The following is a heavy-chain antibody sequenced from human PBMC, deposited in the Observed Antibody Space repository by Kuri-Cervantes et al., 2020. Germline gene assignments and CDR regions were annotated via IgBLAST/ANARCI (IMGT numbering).Heavy chain of an antibody. CDR2: IFSSGST. J-gene: IGHJ4*02. Sequence: ESLKISCSVSGASISSYYWTWIRQPAGKGLEWIGRIFSSGSTDYNPSLKSRVTLSGDKSKNQFSLKFDSVTAADTALYFCAKMGYTFSTNFLDYWGQGALVTVSS. V-gene: IGHV4-4*07. CDR3: AKMGYTFSTNFLDY. D-gene: IGHD2/OR15-2a*01. CDR1: GASISSYY.